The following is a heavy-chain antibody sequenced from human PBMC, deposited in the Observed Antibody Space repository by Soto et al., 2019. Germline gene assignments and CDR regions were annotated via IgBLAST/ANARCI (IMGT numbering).Heavy chain of an antibody. V-gene: IGHV4-30-4*01. Sequence: SETLSLTCTVSGGSISSGYYYWSWIRQPPGKGLEWIGYIYYSGSTYYNPSLKSRVTISVDTSKNQFSLKLSSVTAADTAVYYCAREDYDILTGYYGMDVWGQGTTVTVSS. CDR1: GGSISSGYYY. CDR3: AREDYDILTGYYGMDV. D-gene: IGHD3-9*01. CDR2: IYYSGST. J-gene: IGHJ6*02.